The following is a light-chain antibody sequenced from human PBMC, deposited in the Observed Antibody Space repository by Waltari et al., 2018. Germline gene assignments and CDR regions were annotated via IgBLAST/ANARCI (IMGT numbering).Light chain of an antibody. CDR1: SSDVGGENY. CDR2: EVT. J-gene: IGLJ2*01. CDR3: SSYSTSKTPVV. Sequence: QSALTQPAFVSGSRGQTITISCTGASSDVGGENYVSWYPHHPGRVPKLLVYEVTNRPSVLYPPFSGAKSGNPASLVISGVQAEAEADYYCSSYSTSKTPVVFGGGTKLTV. V-gene: IGLV2-14*01.